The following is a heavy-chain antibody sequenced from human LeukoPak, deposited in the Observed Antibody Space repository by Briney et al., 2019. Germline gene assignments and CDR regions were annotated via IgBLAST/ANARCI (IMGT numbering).Heavy chain of an antibody. CDR1: GGSMSSYY. J-gene: IGHJ4*02. CDR3: SYRGYYFDY. D-gene: IGHD1-14*01. CDR2: IYYTGST. Sequence: SETLSLTCTVSGGSMSSYYWSWIRQPPGKGLQWIGYIYYTGSTNYNPSLKSRVTISVDTSKNRFSLKLSSVTAADTAVYYCSYRGYYFDYWGQGTLVTVSS. V-gene: IGHV4-59*08.